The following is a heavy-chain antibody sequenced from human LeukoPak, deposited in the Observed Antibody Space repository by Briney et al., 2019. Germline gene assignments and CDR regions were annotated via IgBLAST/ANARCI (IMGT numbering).Heavy chain of an antibody. CDR2: ISSSSSYI. D-gene: IGHD3-10*01. Sequence: GGSLRLSCAASGFTFSSYGMHWVRQAPGKGLEWVSSISSSSSYIYYADSVKGRFTISRDNAKNSLYLQMNSLRAEDTAVYYCASSLVRGVFDYWGQGTLVTVSS. J-gene: IGHJ4*02. V-gene: IGHV3-21*01. CDR1: GFTFSSYG. CDR3: ASSLVRGVFDY.